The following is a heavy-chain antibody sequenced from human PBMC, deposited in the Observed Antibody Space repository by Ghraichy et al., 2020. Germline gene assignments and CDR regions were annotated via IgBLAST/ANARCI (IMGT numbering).Heavy chain of an antibody. D-gene: IGHD1-26*01. V-gene: IGHV3-53*01. Sequence: GESLNISCAASGFTVSSNYMSWVRQAPGKGLEWASVIYSGGSTYYADSVKGRFTISRDNSKNTLYLQMNSLRAEDTAVYYCARVEPSGSYCDYWGQGTLVTVSS. CDR1: GFTVSSNY. CDR2: IYSGGST. CDR3: ARVEPSGSYCDY. J-gene: IGHJ4*02.